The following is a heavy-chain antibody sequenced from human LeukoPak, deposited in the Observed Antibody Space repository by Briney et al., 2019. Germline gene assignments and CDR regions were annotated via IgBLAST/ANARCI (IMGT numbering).Heavy chain of an antibody. CDR3: ARDRDYGDYGYYFDY. J-gene: IGHJ4*02. CDR1: RFTFSSHS. D-gene: IGHD4-17*01. V-gene: IGHV3-30*03. CDR2: ISYDGSNK. Sequence: GGSLRLSCAASRFTFSSHSMNWVRQAPGKGLEWVAVISYDGSNKYYADSVKGRFTISRDNSKNTLYLQMNSLRAEDTAVYYCARDRDYGDYGYYFDYWGQGTLVTVSS.